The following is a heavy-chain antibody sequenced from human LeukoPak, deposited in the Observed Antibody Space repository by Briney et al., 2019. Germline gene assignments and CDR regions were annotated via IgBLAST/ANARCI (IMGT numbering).Heavy chain of an antibody. J-gene: IGHJ6*02. CDR2: IKQDGSEK. D-gene: IGHD2-2*02. CDR1: GFTFSSYW. V-gene: IGHV3-7*01. CDR3: AKELYPYYYYYGMDV. Sequence: GGSLRLSCAASGFTFSSYWMSWVRQAPGKGLEWVANIKQDGSEKYYADSVKGRFTISRDNSKNTLYLQMNSLRAEDTAVYYCAKELYPYYYYYGMDVWGQGTTVTVSS.